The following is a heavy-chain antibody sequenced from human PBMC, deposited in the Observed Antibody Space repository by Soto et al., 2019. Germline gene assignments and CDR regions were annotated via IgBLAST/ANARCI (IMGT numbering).Heavy chain of an antibody. CDR3: ARGRVGELFHPYYFDY. D-gene: IGHD3-10*01. CDR1: GDSIIPYY. Sequence: QVQLPESGPGLVKPSETPSLPCTVSGDSIIPYYWSWIRQPPGKGLEGIGYIYFNVSTNSNHSLKCRVTMAVATPKIQSCLKLSSVTATDTAVYYCARGRVGELFHPYYFDYWGQGTLVPVSS. CDR2: IYFNVST. J-gene: IGHJ4*02. V-gene: IGHV4-59*08.